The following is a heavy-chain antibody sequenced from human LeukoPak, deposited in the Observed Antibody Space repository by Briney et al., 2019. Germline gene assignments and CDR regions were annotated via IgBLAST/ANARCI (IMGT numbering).Heavy chain of an antibody. CDR1: GYTLTELS. D-gene: IGHD3-10*01. Sequence: ASVKVSCKVSGYTLTELSMHWVRQAPGKGLEWMGGFDPEDGETIYAQKFQGRVTMTEDTSTDTAYMELSSLRSEDTAVYYCATKSSMVRGVIITSDWFDPWGQGTLVTVSS. J-gene: IGHJ5*02. CDR3: ATKSSMVRGVIITSDWFDP. CDR2: FDPEDGET. V-gene: IGHV1-24*01.